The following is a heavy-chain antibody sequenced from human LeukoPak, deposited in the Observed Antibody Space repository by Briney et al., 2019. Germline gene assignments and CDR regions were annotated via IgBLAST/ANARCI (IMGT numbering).Heavy chain of an antibody. D-gene: IGHD6-13*01. CDR2: ISSSGASI. V-gene: IGHV3-48*01. Sequence: PGGSLRLSCVASGFTFSSYSMNWVHQAAGKGLDWVAYISSSGASIYYADSAKGRFTISRDNDKHSLYLQMNTLRAEDTAIYYCARDTTWYSSYYFDYWGQGSLVTVSS. CDR1: GFTFSSYS. J-gene: IGHJ4*02. CDR3: ARDTTWYSSYYFDY.